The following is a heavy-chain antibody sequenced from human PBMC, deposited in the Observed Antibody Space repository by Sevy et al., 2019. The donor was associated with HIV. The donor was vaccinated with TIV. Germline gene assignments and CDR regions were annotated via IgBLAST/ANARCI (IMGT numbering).Heavy chain of an antibody. V-gene: IGHV1-2*02. D-gene: IGHD7-27*01. J-gene: IGHJ4*02. CDR2: IDPISGGT. Sequence: ASVKVSCKASGYTFTGHYLHWVRQAPGQGLEWMGWIDPISGGTKHAQNFKGRVTMARDTSISTAYMELSSLRFDDTAMYYCARIRFQTGAFDSWGQGTLVTVSS. CDR1: GYTFTGHY. CDR3: ARIRFQTGAFDS.